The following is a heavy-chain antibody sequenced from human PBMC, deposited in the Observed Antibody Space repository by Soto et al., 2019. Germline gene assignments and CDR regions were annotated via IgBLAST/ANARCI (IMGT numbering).Heavy chain of an antibody. CDR3: ARGQEGSGSSLYYYYGMDV. D-gene: IGHD3-10*01. CDR2: IYYSGST. V-gene: IGHV4-61*01. Sequence: SETLSLTCTVSGGSVSSGSYYWSWIRQPPGKGLEWIGYIYYSGSTNYNPTLKSRVTISVDTSKNQFSLKLSSVTAADTAVYYCARGQEGSGSSLYYYYGMDVWGQGTTVTVSS. J-gene: IGHJ6*02. CDR1: GGSVSSGSYY.